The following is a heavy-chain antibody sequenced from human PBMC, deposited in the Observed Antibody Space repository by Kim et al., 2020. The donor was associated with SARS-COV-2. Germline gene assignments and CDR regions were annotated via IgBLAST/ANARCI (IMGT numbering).Heavy chain of an antibody. Sequence: GKGRFTIARDKAKNSLYLQMNSLRAEDTAVYYCARGPAGYCSSTSCPLDYWGQGTLVTVSS. CDR3: ARGPAGYCSSTSCPLDY. J-gene: IGHJ4*02. V-gene: IGHV3-21*01. D-gene: IGHD2-2*01.